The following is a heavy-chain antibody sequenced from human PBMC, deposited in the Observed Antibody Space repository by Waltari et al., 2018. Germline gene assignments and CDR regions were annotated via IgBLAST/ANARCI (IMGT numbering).Heavy chain of an antibody. CDR2: ITRSSKYI. Sequence: EVQLVESGGGLVKHGGSLRLSCAASGFTFSIYTMKWGRQSPGKGLEWVSSITRSSKYIYYADSVKGRFTISRDNGRNSLYLEMNSLRAEDTAVYYCARVGPPYCGGDCYPESYWGQGTLVTVSS. CDR3: ARVGPPYCGGDCYPESY. V-gene: IGHV3-21*01. J-gene: IGHJ4*02. CDR1: GFTFSIYT. D-gene: IGHD2-21*01.